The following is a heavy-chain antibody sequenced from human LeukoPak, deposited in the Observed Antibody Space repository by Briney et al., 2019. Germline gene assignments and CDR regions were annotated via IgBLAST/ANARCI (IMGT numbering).Heavy chain of an antibody. Sequence: GGSLRLSCAASGFTFSTCWMSWVRQAPGKGLEWVAIIKGDESEKAYVDSVKGRFSISRDNAENSLYLQMSSLRAEDTAVYYCAKDWGYGEAGIDFWGQGTLVTVSS. CDR3: AKDWGYGEAGIDF. D-gene: IGHD6-13*01. J-gene: IGHJ4*02. CDR2: IKGDESEK. CDR1: GFTFSTCW. V-gene: IGHV3-7*04.